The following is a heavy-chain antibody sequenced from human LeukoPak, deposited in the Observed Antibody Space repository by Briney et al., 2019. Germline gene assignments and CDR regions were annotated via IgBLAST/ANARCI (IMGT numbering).Heavy chain of an antibody. Sequence: PGGSLRLSCAASGFTFSSYWMSWVRQAPGKGLEWVANIKQDGSEKYYVDSVKGRFTISRDNAKNSLYLQMNSLRAEDTAVYYCARDREQFSGINWNYLPFDYWGQGTLVTVSS. CDR1: GFTFSSYW. J-gene: IGHJ4*02. CDR2: IKQDGSEK. CDR3: ARDREQFSGINWNYLPFDY. D-gene: IGHD1-7*01. V-gene: IGHV3-7*01.